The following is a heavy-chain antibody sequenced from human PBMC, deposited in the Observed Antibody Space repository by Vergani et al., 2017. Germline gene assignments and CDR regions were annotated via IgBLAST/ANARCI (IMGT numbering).Heavy chain of an antibody. V-gene: IGHV1-18*01. Sequence: QVQLVQSGAEVKKPGASVKVSCKASGYTFTSYGISWVRQAPGQGLEWMGWISAYNGNTNYAQKLQGRVTMTTDTSTSTAYMELRSLRSDDTAVYYCARRAGLGDYASYYYYYYGMDVWGQGTTVTVSS. CDR1: GYTFTSYG. D-gene: IGHD4-17*01. CDR2: ISAYNGNT. CDR3: ARRAGLGDYASYYYYYYGMDV. J-gene: IGHJ6*02.